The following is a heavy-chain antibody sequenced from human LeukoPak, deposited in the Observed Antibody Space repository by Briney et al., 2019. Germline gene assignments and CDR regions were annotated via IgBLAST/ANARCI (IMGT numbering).Heavy chain of an antibody. J-gene: IGHJ4*02. CDR3: AREGDGYNAFDY. CDR2: INPNSGGT. Sequence: ASVKVSCKASGYTFTGYYMHWVRQAPGQGLEWMGWINPNSGGTNYAQEFQGRVTMTRDTSISTAYMELSRLRSDDTAVYYCAREGDGYNAFDYWGQGTLLTVSS. CDR1: GYTFTGYY. D-gene: IGHD5-24*01. V-gene: IGHV1-2*02.